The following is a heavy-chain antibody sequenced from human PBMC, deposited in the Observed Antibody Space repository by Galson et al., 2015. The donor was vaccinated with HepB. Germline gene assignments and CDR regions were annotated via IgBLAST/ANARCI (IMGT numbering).Heavy chain of an antibody. V-gene: IGHV4-59*01. CDR1: GASFSTYY. Sequence: LSLTCAVSGASFSTYYWSWIRQPPGKGLEWIGYIFYTGSTNYNPSLQSRVIISVDTSKNQFSLKLSSVTAADTAVYYCARDLTIFGGGGFDPWGQGTLVTVSS. CDR2: IFYTGST. D-gene: IGHD3-3*01. CDR3: ARDLTIFGGGGFDP. J-gene: IGHJ5*02.